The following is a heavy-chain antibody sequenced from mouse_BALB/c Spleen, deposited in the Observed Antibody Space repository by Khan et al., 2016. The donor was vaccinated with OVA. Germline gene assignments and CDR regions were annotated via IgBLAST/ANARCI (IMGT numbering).Heavy chain of an antibody. D-gene: IGHD2-12*01. CDR1: GYSFTVYY. Sequence: EVQLQQSGPDLVKPGVSVKISCKASGYSFTVYYMTWVKQSHGKSPEWIGRVNPNNGDTNYNQNFKGKAILTVDKSSNTAYMELRSLTSEASAVFYCARGYEFFPYWGQGTLVTVSS. CDR2: VNPNNGDT. CDR3: ARGYEFFPY. J-gene: IGHJ3*01. V-gene: IGHV1-26*01.